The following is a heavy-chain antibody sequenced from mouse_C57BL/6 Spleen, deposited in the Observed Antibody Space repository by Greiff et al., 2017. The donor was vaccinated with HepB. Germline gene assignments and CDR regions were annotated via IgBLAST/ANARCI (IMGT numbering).Heavy chain of an antibody. D-gene: IGHD2-3*01. CDR1: GFSLTSYG. J-gene: IGHJ4*01. CDR3: AKIPDDGYYHYAMDY. V-gene: IGHV2-5*01. CDR2: IWRGGST. Sequence: QVHVKQSGPGLVQPSQSLSITCTVSGFSLTSYGVHWVRQSPGKGLEWLGVIWRGGSTDYNAAFMSRLSITKDNSKSQVFFKMNSLQADDTAIYYCAKIPDDGYYHYAMDYWGQGTSVTVSS.